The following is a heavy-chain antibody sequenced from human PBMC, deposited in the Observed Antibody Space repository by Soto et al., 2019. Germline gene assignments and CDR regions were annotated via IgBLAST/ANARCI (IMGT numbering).Heavy chain of an antibody. CDR1: GFSFTTYV. CDR3: AKGLLAIVGTTLPRDAFNI. J-gene: IGHJ3*02. V-gene: IGHV3-30*18. CDR2: ISHDGSYK. D-gene: IGHD1-26*01. Sequence: GGSLRLSCAASGFSFTTYVMHWVRQAPGKGLEWVAVISHDGSYKYYGDAVKGRSTISRDTSKNAVYLEMNSLRPEDTAVYYCAKGLLAIVGTTLPRDAFNIWGQGTMVTVSS.